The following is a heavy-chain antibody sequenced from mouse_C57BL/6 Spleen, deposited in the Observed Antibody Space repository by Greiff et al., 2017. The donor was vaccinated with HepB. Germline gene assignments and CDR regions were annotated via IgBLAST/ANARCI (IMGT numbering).Heavy chain of an antibody. CDR1: GYTFTDYE. D-gene: IGHD1-1*01. V-gene: IGHV1-15*01. CDR2: IDPETGGT. CDR3: TRLYYYGSSRAMDY. Sequence: QVQLQQSGAELVRPGASVTLSCKASGYTFTDYEMHWVKQTPVHGLEWIGAIDPETGGTAYNQKFKGKAILTADKSSSTAYMELRSLTSEDSAVYYCTRLYYYGSSRAMDYWGQGTSVTVSS. J-gene: IGHJ4*01.